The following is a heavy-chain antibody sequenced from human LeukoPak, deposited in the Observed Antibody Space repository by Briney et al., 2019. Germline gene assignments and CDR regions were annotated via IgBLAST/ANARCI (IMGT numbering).Heavy chain of an antibody. D-gene: IGHD1-14*01. J-gene: IGHJ4*02. V-gene: IGHV1-46*01. Sequence: ASVKVSCKSSGYTFTSYYMHWVRQAPGQGLEWMGIINPSGGDTSYAQKFQGRLTMTRDTSTNTVYMELTSLRSEDTAVYYCAREVMDNLRFDYWGQGTLVTVSS. CDR3: AREVMDNLRFDY. CDR2: INPSGGDT. CDR1: GYTFTSYY.